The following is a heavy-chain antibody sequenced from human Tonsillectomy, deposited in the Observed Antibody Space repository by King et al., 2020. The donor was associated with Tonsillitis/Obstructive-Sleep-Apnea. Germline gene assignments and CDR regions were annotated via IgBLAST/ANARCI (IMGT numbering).Heavy chain of an antibody. Sequence: HVQLQESGPGLVKPSETLSLTCTVSGGSISSYYWSWIRPPPGKGLEWIGYIYYSGSTNYNPSLKSRVTISVDTSKNQFSLKLSSVTAADTAVYYCARYSSSSYFDYWGQGTLVTVSS. D-gene: IGHD6-6*01. CDR1: GGSISSYY. V-gene: IGHV4-59*01. CDR2: IYYSGST. J-gene: IGHJ4*02. CDR3: ARYSSSSYFDY.